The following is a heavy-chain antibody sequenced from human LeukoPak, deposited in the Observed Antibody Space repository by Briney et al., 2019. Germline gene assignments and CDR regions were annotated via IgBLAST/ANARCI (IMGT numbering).Heavy chain of an antibody. J-gene: IGHJ4*02. Sequence: GGSLRLSCAASGFTFSNAWMSWVRQAPGKGLEWVGRIKSKTDGGTTDYAAPVKGRFTISRDDSKNTLYLKMNSLKTEDAAVYYCTTPYSSGRYYFDHWGQGTLVTVSS. CDR3: TTPYSSGRYYFDH. CDR1: GFTFSNAW. V-gene: IGHV3-15*01. CDR2: IKSKTDGGTT. D-gene: IGHD6-19*01.